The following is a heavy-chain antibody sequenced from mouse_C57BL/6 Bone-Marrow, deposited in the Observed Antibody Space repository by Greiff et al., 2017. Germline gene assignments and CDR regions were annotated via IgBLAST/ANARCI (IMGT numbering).Heavy chain of an antibody. CDR3: ARGLYSNYDLAMDY. CDR1: GYTFTSYW. J-gene: IGHJ4*01. CDR2: IYPSDSET. V-gene: IGHV1-61*01. Sequence: QVQLQQSGPELVRPGSSVKLSCKASGYTFTSYWMDWVKQRPGQGLEWIGNIYPSDSETHYNQKFKDKATLTVDKSSITAYMQLSSLTSEDSAVYYCARGLYSNYDLAMDYWGQGTSVTVSS. D-gene: IGHD2-5*01.